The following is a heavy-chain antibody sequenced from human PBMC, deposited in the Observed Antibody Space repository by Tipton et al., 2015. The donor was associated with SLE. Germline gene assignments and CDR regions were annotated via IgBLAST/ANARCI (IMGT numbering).Heavy chain of an antibody. J-gene: IGHJ4*01. CDR3: ARGAKERITLFRVRPYYFDY. Sequence: TLSLTCTVPGVSIRSYIYYCGWLRHAPGKGIEWIVCVYYSGRNFSNPSLESQITISLDTYNNQFPLRLSSVTAADSAVYYCARGAKERITLFRVRPYYFDYGGQGSLVTVSS. CDR1: GVSIRSYIYY. CDR2: VYYSGRN. D-gene: IGHD3-10*01. V-gene: IGHV4-39*06.